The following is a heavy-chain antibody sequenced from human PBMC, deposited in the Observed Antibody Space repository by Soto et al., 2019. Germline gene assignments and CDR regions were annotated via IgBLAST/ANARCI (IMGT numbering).Heavy chain of an antibody. Sequence: QVQLQESDPGLVKPSETLSLTCTVSGGSISSYYWSWIRQPPGKGLEWIGYIYYSGSTNYNPSLKSRVTLSVDTSKNQFSLKLSSVTAADTAVYYCARSYRRYCSGGSCYSYYYYYMDVWGKGTTVTVSS. CDR3: ARSYRRYCSGGSCYSYYYYYMDV. J-gene: IGHJ6*03. CDR2: IYYSGST. V-gene: IGHV4-59*01. D-gene: IGHD2-15*01. CDR1: GGSISSYY.